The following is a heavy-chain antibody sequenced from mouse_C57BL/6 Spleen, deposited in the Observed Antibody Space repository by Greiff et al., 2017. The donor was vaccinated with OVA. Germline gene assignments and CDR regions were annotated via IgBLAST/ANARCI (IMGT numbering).Heavy chain of an antibody. D-gene: IGHD2-2*01. CDR1: GFSLTSYA. CDR2: IWTGGGT. V-gene: IGHV2-9-1*01. J-gene: IGHJ1*03. Sequence: VHLVESGPGLVAPSQSLSITCTVSGFSLTSYAISWVRQPPGKGLEWLGVIWTGGGTNYNSALKSRLSISKDNSKSQVFLKMNSLQTDDTARYYCAISTMVTTVYWYFDVWGTGTTVTVSS. CDR3: AISTMVTTVYWYFDV.